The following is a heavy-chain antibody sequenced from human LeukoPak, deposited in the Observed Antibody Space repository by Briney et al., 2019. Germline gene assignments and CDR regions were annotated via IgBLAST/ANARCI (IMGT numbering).Heavy chain of an antibody. D-gene: IGHD3-10*01. CDR2: IWYDGSNK. CDR3: ARDSVGGGGNWFDP. J-gene: IGHJ5*02. CDR1: GFTFSSYG. Sequence: GGSLRLSCAASGFTFSSYGMHWVRQAPGKGLEWVAVIWYDGSNKYYADSVKGRFTISRDNSRNTLYLQMNSLRAEDTAVYYCARDSVGGGGNWFDPWGQETLVTVSS. V-gene: IGHV3-33*01.